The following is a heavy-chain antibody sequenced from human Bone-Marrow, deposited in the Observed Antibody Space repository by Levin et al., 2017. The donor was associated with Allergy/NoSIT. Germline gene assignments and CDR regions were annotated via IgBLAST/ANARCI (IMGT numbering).Heavy chain of an antibody. CDR3: VTHFGGDYDYYGMDV. CDR1: GFTFSHAW. CDR2: IKSKTDGGTT. Sequence: GESLKISCAASGFTFSHAWMSWVRQAPGKGLEWVGRIKSKTDGGTTDYAAPVKGRFTISRDDSKNTLYLQMNSLKTEDTAVYYCVTHFGGDYDYYGMDVWGQGTTVTVSS. D-gene: IGHD3-3*01. J-gene: IGHJ6*02. V-gene: IGHV3-15*01.